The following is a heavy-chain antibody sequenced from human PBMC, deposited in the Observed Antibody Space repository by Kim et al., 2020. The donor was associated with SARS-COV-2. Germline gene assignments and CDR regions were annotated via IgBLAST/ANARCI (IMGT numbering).Heavy chain of an antibody. Sequence: YADSVKGRFTISRDNAKNSLYLQMNSLRAEDTAVYYCASQIWFGELPTDYWGQGTLVTVSS. J-gene: IGHJ4*02. V-gene: IGHV3-21*01. D-gene: IGHD3-10*01. CDR3: ASQIWFGELPTDY.